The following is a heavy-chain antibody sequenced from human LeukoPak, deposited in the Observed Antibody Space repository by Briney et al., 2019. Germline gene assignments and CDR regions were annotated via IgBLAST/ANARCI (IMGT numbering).Heavy chain of an antibody. J-gene: IGHJ6*02. V-gene: IGHV7-4-1*02. Sequence: GASVKVSCKASGYTFTSYAMNWVRQAPGQGLEWMGWINTNTGNPTYAQGFTGRFVFSLDTSVSTAYLQISSLKAEDTAVYYCATASGTIYYYGMDVWGQGTTVTVSS. CDR1: GYTFTSYA. D-gene: IGHD1-26*01. CDR2: INTNTGNP. CDR3: ATASGTIYYYGMDV.